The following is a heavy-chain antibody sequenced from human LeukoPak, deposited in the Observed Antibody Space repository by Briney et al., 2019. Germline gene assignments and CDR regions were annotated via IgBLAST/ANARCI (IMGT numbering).Heavy chain of an antibody. D-gene: IGHD3-16*01. Sequence: PSETLSLTCTVSGGSISSYYWSWIRQPPGKGLEWIGYIYYSGSTNYNPSLKSRVTISVDTSKNQFSLKLSSVTAADTAVYYCAREPYGGAFPTIRRWFDPWGQGTLVTVSS. J-gene: IGHJ5*02. V-gene: IGHV4-59*01. CDR3: AREPYGGAFPTIRRWFDP. CDR2: IYYSGST. CDR1: GGSISSYY.